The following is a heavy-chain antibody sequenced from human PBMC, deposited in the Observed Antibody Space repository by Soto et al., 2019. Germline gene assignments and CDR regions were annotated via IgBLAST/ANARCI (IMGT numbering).Heavy chain of an antibody. CDR1: GGSVSSYSAA. J-gene: IGHJ5*02. D-gene: IGHD3-22*01. Sequence: SQTPSLTCAISGGSVSSYSAAWNWIRQSPSGGLEWLGRTYYRSRFFSDYAESVKSRIIINPDTSKNQFSLQLKSVTPEDKAVYYCVRDSYSSSVWFDPWGQGTLVTVSS. CDR2: TYYRSRFFS. V-gene: IGHV6-1*01. CDR3: VRDSYSSSVWFDP.